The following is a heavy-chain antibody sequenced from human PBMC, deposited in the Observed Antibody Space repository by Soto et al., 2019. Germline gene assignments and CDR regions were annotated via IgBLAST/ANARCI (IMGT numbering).Heavy chain of an antibody. V-gene: IGHV4-59*01. J-gene: IGHJ4*02. CDR2: IFYSGHL. CDR1: GTSFGTYY. D-gene: IGHD3-22*01. CDR3: AHRSSAYYYDF. Sequence: SETLSLTCAVSGTSFGTYYWSWIRQPPGKGLEWIGYIFYSGHLKYNPSLKSRLTITKDTSKNQVVLTMTNMDPVDTATYYCAHRSSAYYYDFWGQGTLVTVSS.